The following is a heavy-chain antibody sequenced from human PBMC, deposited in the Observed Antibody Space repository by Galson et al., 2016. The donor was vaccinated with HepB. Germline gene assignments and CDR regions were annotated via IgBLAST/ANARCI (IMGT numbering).Heavy chain of an antibody. D-gene: IGHD6-6*01. V-gene: IGHV3-21*01. Sequence: SLRLSCAGSGFVFCAYGFHWIRQAPGQGLEWVSSISNAGSFRHYTDSVQGRFTISRDNDKHSLYLQMNSLRAEDTAVYYCARSGGTHSSSSYYFDSWGQGTLVAVSS. CDR3: ARSGGTHSSSSYYFDS. CDR2: ISNAGSFR. CDR1: GFVFCAYG. J-gene: IGHJ4*02.